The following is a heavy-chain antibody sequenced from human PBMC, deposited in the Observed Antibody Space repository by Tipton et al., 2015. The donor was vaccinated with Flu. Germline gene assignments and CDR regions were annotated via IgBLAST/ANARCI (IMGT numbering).Heavy chain of an antibody. CDR1: GFTFSSYA. D-gene: IGHD2-2*01. Sequence: SLRLSCAASGFTFSSYAMHWVRQAPGKGLEWVAVISYDGSNKYYADSVKGRFTISRDNSKNTLYLQMNSLRAEDTAVYYCARERPGYCSSTSCPPYYYYGMDVWGQGTTVTVSS. V-gene: IGHV3-30-3*01. CDR2: ISYDGSNK. J-gene: IGHJ6*02. CDR3: ARERPGYCSSTSCPPYYYYGMDV.